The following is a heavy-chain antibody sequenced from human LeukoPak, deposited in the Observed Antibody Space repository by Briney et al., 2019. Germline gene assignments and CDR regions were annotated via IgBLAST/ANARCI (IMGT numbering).Heavy chain of an antibody. Sequence: SETLSLTCTVSGGSISSYYWSWIRQPPGKGLEWIGYIYYSGSTNYNPSLKSRVTISVDTSKNQFSLKLSSVTAADTAVYYCARDVTMVRGAFDPWGQGTLVTVSS. D-gene: IGHD3-10*01. V-gene: IGHV4-59*01. J-gene: IGHJ5*02. CDR3: ARDVTMVRGAFDP. CDR1: GGSISSYY. CDR2: IYYSGST.